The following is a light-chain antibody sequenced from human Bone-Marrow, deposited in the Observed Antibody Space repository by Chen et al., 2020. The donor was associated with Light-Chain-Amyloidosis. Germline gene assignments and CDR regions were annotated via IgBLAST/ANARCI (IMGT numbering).Light chain of an antibody. V-gene: IGLV3-21*02. CDR1: NIGSTS. J-gene: IGLJ3*02. CDR2: DDS. Sequence: SYVLTQPSSVSVAPGQTATIACGGNNIGSTSVHWYQQTPGQAPLLVVYDDSDRPSGIPERLCGSNCGTTATLSISRVEAGDEADYYCQVWDRSSDRPVFGGGTKLTVL. CDR3: QVWDRSSDRPV.